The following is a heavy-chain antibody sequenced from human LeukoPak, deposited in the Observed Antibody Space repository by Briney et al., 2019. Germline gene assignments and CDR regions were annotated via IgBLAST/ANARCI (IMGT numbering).Heavy chain of an antibody. Sequence: SETLSLTCTVSGGSISSGGYYWSWIRQHPGKGLEWIGYIYYSGSTYYNPSLKSRVTISVDTSKNQFSLKLSSVTAADTAVYYCARGVRYDYVWGSYRYDYWGQGTLVTVSS. V-gene: IGHV4-31*03. D-gene: IGHD3-16*02. CDR3: ARGVRYDYVWGSYRYDY. CDR1: GGSISSGGYY. CDR2: IYYSGST. J-gene: IGHJ4*02.